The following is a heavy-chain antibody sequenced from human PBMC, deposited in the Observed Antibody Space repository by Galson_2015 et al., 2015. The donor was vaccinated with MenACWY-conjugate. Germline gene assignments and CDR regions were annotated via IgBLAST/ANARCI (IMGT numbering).Heavy chain of an antibody. CDR3: AKDPNGDYLGAFDF. CDR1: GFTFVYYA. CDR2: ITGDGGAT. D-gene: IGHD4-17*01. J-gene: IGHJ3*01. V-gene: IGHV3-23*01. Sequence: SLRLSCAGSGFTFVYYAMTWVRQAPGKGLEWVSAITGDGGATYYTDSAKGRFTISRDNSKNTLYLQINSLRAEDTAVYYCAKDPNGDYLGAFDFWGQGTMVTVSS.